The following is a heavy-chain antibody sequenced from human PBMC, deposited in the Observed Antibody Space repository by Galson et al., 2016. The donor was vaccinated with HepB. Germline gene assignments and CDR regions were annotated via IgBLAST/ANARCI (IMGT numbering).Heavy chain of an antibody. V-gene: IGHV1-2*02. CDR1: GYTFSGYY. CDR2: INPNSGGT. J-gene: IGHJ3*02. Sequence: SVKVSCKASGYTFSGYYMHWVRQAPGQGLEWMGWINPNSGGTNHAQKFQGRLILTTDTSTSTASMELRSLRSDDTAVYYCARDGYVIEGLAAGDDAFDIWGQGTMVSVSS. CDR3: ARDGYVIEGLAAGDDAFDI. D-gene: IGHD2-15*01.